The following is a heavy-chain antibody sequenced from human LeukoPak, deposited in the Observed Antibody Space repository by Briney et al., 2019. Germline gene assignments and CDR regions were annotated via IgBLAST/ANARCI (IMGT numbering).Heavy chain of an antibody. V-gene: IGHV1-2*02. J-gene: IGHJ6*03. CDR1: GYTFSSYD. CDR2: INPNSGGT. CDR3: AREGSYDFWSGYSYYYYYMDV. D-gene: IGHD3-3*01. Sequence: ASVKVSCKASGYTFSSYDVNWVRQATGQGLEWMGWINPNSGGTNYAQKFQGRVTMTRDTSISTAYMELSRLRSDDTAVYYCAREGSYDFWSGYSYYYYYMDVWGKGTTVTVSS.